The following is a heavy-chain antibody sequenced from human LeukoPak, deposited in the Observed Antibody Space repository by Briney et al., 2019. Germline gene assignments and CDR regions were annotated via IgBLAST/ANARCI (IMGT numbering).Heavy chain of an antibody. J-gene: IGHJ4*02. D-gene: IGHD5-12*01. V-gene: IGHV3-21*06. Sequence: PGGSLRLSCAASGFTFSSYSMNWVRQAPGKGLEWVSSISSSSSYIYYADSVKGRFTISRDNGESSLYLQMNSLRVEDTAVYYCARDREYSGYGYRGGLFDDWGQGTLVTVSS. CDR1: GFTFSSYS. CDR3: ARDREYSGYGYRGGLFDD. CDR2: ISSSSSYI.